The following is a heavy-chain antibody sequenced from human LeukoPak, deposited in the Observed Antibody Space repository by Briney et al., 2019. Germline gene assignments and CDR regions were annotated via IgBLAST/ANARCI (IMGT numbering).Heavy chain of an antibody. V-gene: IGHV3-23*01. D-gene: IGHD3-10*01. CDR3: AKGGGYYGSGSYYNDY. CDR2: ISGSGGST. Sequence: GGSLRLSCAASGFTFSSYGMSWVRQAPGKGLEWVSAISGSGGSTYYADSVKGRFTISRDNSKNTLYLQMNSLRAEDTAVYCCAKGGGYYGSGSYYNDYWGQGTLVTVSS. CDR1: GFTFSSYG. J-gene: IGHJ4*02.